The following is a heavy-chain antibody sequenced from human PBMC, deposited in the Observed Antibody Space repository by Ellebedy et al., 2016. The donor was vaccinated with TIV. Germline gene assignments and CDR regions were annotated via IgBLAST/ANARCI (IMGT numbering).Heavy chain of an antibody. CDR3: ATSRVGATPIFDY. CDR1: GYSISSGYY. V-gene: IGHV4-38-2*02. Sequence: SETLSLXCTVSGYSISSGYYWGWIRQPPGKGLEWIGSIYHSGSTYYNPSLKSRVTISVDTSKNQFSLKLSAVTAADTAVYYCATSRVGATPIFDYWGQGTLVTVSS. D-gene: IGHD1-26*01. CDR2: IYHSGST. J-gene: IGHJ4*02.